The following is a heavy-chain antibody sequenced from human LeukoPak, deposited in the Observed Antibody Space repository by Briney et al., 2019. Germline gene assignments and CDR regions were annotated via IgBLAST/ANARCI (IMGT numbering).Heavy chain of an antibody. V-gene: IGHV3-23*01. CDR1: GFTFTSHG. J-gene: IGHJ4*02. CDR3: VRDVVLVSGSADY. CDR2: IRGNGSDT. D-gene: IGHD3-10*01. Sequence: GGSLRLSCAASGFTFTSHGMSWVRQGPGKGLEWVSGIRGNGSDTSYADSVKGRFTISRDNAKNTLYLQMSSLGAEDTAVYYCVRDVVLVSGSADYWGQGVLVTVSS.